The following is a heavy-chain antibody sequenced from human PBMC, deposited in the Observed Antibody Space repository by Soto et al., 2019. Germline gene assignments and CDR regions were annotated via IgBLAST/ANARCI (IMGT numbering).Heavy chain of an antibody. V-gene: IGHV3-23*01. CDR1: GFTFSSYA. Sequence: GGSLRLSCAASGFTFSSYAMSWVRQAPGKGLEWVSAIRGSGGRTYYADSVKGRFTISRDNSKNTLYLQMNSLRAEDTAVYYCAKEWSIAALPGNDVFDSGGQGTMVTV. CDR3: AKEWSIAALPGNDVFDS. J-gene: IGHJ3*02. D-gene: IGHD6-6*01. CDR2: IRGSGGRT.